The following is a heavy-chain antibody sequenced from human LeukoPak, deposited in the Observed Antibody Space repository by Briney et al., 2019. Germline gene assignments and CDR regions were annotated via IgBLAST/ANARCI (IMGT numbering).Heavy chain of an antibody. CDR3: AGPLGYCSRTSCQVYYGMDV. V-gene: IGHV1-8*01. CDR1: GYTFTSYD. D-gene: IGHD2-2*01. Sequence: GASVKVSCKASGYTFTSYDVHWVRHATGQGLEWMGWMNPNSGNTGYAQKFQGRVTMTRNTSISTAYMELSSLRSEDTAVYYCAGPLGYCSRTSCQVYYGMDVWGQGTTVTVSS. J-gene: IGHJ6*02. CDR2: MNPNSGNT.